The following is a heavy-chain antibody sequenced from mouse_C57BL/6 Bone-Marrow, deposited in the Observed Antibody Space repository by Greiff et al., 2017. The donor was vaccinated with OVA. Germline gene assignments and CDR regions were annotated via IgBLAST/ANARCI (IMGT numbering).Heavy chain of an antibody. D-gene: IGHD2-2*01. V-gene: IGHV2-2*01. CDR3: ARNPLYGYGGGYYAMDY. Sequence: VQRVESGPGLVQPSQSLSITCTVSGFSLTSYGVHWVRQSPGKGLEWLGVIWSGGSTDYNAAFISRLSISKDNSKSQVFFKMNSLQADDTAIYYCARNPLYGYGGGYYAMDYWGQGTSVTVSS. CDR1: GFSLTSYG. CDR2: IWSGGST. J-gene: IGHJ4*01.